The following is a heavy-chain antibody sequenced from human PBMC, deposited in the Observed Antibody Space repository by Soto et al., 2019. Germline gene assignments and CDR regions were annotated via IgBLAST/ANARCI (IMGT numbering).Heavy chain of an antibody. J-gene: IGHJ6*02. Sequence: QVTLKESGPVLVKPTETLTLTCTVSGFSLSNARMGVSWIRQPPGKALEWLAHIFSNDEKSYSTSLKSRLTISKETSKSQVVLTMTNMDPVDTATYYCARIREATMGNYYYGMDVWGQGTTVTVSS. V-gene: IGHV2-26*01. D-gene: IGHD5-12*01. CDR1: GFSLSNARMG. CDR2: IFSNDEK. CDR3: ARIREATMGNYYYGMDV.